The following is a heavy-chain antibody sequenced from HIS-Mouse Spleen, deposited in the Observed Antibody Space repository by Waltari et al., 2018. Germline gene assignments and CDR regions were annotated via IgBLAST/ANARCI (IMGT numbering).Heavy chain of an antibody. Sequence: QVQLQQWGAGLLKPSETLSLTCAVYGGSFSGYYWSWIRQPPGKGLEWIGEINHSGSTDYNPDPKSRDTISVDTCKNQLSLKLSYVTGAGTAVYYWARCALRGSYCWGEYCQHWGQGTLVTVSS. CDR2: INHSGST. CDR1: GGSFSGYY. CDR3: ARCALRGSYCWGEYCQH. J-gene: IGHJ1*01. V-gene: IGHV4-34*01. D-gene: IGHD1-26*01.